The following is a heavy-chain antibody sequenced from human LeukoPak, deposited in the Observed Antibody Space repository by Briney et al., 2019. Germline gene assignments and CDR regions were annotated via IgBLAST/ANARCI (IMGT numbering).Heavy chain of an antibody. Sequence: KPGRSLRLSCAASGFTFSSYSMNWVRQAPGEGLEWVSSISSSSSYIYYADSVKGRFTISRDNAENSLYLQMNSLRAEDTAVYYCAARYYYDSSGYHTPPDYWGQGTLVTVSS. V-gene: IGHV3-21*01. J-gene: IGHJ4*02. CDR1: GFTFSSYS. D-gene: IGHD3-22*01. CDR2: ISSSSSYI. CDR3: AARYYYDSSGYHTPPDY.